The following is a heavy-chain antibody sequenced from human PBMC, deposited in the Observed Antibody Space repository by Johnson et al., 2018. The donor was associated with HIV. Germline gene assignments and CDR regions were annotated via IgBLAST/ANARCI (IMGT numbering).Heavy chain of an antibody. J-gene: IGHJ3*01. CDR2: IYSGGST. CDR1: GFTVSSNY. V-gene: IGHV3-66*01. Sequence: VQLVESGGGLVQPGGSLRLSCAASGFTVSSNYMSWVRQAPGKGLEWVSDIYSGGSTYYADSVKGRFTISRDNSKNTLYLQMNSLRAEDTAVYYCARTRKYTSGLPCAFDFWGQGTMVTVSS. D-gene: IGHD3-22*01. CDR3: ARTRKYTSGLPCAFDF.